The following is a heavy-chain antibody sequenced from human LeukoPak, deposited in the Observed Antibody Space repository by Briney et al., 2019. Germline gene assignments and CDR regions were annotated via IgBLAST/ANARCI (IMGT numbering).Heavy chain of an antibody. CDR2: IYYSGST. D-gene: IGHD6-13*01. CDR1: GVSISSYY. CDR3: ASGIAAAGTFDY. V-gene: IGHV4-59*01. Sequence: PSETLSLTCTVSGVSISSYYWSWIRQPPGKGLEWIGYIYYSGSTNYNPSLKSRVTISVDTSKNQFSLKLSSVTAADTAVYYCASGIAAAGTFDYWGQGTLVTVSS. J-gene: IGHJ4*02.